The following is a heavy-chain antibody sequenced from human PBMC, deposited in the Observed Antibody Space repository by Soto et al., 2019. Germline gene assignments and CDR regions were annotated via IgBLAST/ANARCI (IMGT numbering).Heavy chain of an antibody. CDR3: ARRKLWFGDYYYMDV. D-gene: IGHD3-10*01. CDR1: GYTFTSYG. CDR2: ISAYNGNT. V-gene: IGHV1-18*01. Sequence: GASVKVSCKASGYTFTSYGISCVRQAPGQGLEWMGWISAYNGNTNYAQKLQGRVTMTTDTSTSTAYMELRSLRSDDTAVYYCARRKLWFGDYYYMDVWGKGTTVTVSS. J-gene: IGHJ6*03.